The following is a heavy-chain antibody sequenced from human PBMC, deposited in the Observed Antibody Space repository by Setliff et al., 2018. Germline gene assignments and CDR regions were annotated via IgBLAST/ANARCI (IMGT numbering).Heavy chain of an antibody. CDR1: GYSFTSYW. CDR2: IYPGDSDT. CDR3: ARESYDSSGYIYYFDY. Sequence: LKISCKGSGYSFTSYWIGWVRQMPGKGLEWMGIIYPGDSDTRYSPSFQGQVTISADKSISTAYLQWSSLKASDTAMYYCARESYDSSGYIYYFDYWGQGTLVTVS. V-gene: IGHV5-51*01. J-gene: IGHJ4*02. D-gene: IGHD3-22*01.